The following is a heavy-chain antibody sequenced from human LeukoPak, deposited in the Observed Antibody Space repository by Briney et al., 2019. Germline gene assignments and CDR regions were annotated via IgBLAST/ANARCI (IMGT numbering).Heavy chain of an antibody. Sequence: GGSLRLSCAASGFTVSSNYMSWVRQAPGKGLEWVSVIYSGGSTYYADSLKGRFTISRDNSKTTLSLQMNSLSAEATAVYYCATDFWSGYRGLGYWGKEPLVTVSS. CDR1: GFTVSSNY. V-gene: IGHV3-53*01. J-gene: IGHJ4*02. D-gene: IGHD3-3*01. CDR2: IYSGGST. CDR3: ATDFWSGYRGLGY.